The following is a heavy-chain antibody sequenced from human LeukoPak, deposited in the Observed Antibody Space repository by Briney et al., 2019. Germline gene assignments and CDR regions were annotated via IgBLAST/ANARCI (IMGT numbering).Heavy chain of an antibody. D-gene: IGHD5-12*01. V-gene: IGHV3-7*01. CDR3: ARAGGYASSWAY. Sequence: GSLRLSCAASGFTFSSYWMSWVRQAPGRGLEWVANIKQDGSEKNYVDSVKGRFTISRDNAKNSLDLQMNSLRGEDTAVYYCARAGGYASSWAYWGQGTLVTVSS. J-gene: IGHJ4*02. CDR2: IKQDGSEK. CDR1: GFTFSSYW.